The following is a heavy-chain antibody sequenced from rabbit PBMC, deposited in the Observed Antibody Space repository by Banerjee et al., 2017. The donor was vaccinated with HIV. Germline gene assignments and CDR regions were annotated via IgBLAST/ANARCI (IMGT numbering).Heavy chain of an antibody. CDR2: IYTSSGNT. J-gene: IGHJ3*01. CDR1: GFSFSSNA. V-gene: IGHV1S47*01. CDR3: AGHTDMSDYRFTRLDL. D-gene: IGHD8-1*01. Sequence: EESGGDLVKPGASLTLTCTASGFSFSSNAMCWVRQAPGKGLEWIACIYTSSGNTAYASWAKGRFTITRSTSLHTVTLQMTSLTAADTATYFCAGHTDMSDYRFTRLDLWGQGTLVTVS.